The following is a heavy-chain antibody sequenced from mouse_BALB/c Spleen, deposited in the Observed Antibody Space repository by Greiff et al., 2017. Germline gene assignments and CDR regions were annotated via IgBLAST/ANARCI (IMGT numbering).Heavy chain of an antibody. CDR1: GFTFSSYA. Sequence: EVQGVESGGGLVKPGGSLKLSRAASGFTFSSYAMSWVRQTPEKRLEWVASISSGGSTYYPDSVKGRFTISRDNARNILYLQMSSLRSEDTAMYYCARGGVYYRYDDAMDYWGQGTSVTVSS. J-gene: IGHJ4*01. D-gene: IGHD2-14*01. V-gene: IGHV5-6-5*01. CDR2: ISSGGST. CDR3: ARGGVYYRYDDAMDY.